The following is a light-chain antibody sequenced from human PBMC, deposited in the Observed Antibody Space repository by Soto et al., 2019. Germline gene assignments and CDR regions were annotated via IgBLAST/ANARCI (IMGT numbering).Light chain of an antibody. CDR3: QSFDSSLSGYV. CDR2: ANT. V-gene: IGLV1-40*01. J-gene: IGLJ1*01. CDR1: SSNIGATYY. Sequence: QSVLTQPPSVSGAPGQRVTISCTGSSSNIGATYYVHWYQQLPGTAPKLLIYANTNRPSGVPDRFSGSKSGTSASLAITGLQAEDEAEYYCQSFDSSLSGYVFGPGTKVTVL.